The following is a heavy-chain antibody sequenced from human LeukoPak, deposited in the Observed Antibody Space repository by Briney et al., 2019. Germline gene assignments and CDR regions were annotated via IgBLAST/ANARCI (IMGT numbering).Heavy chain of an antibody. J-gene: IGHJ4*02. CDR1: GFTFSSYW. D-gene: IGHD5-12*01. V-gene: IGHV3-74*01. CDR2: INSDGSST. CDR3: AREGGGYSGYDFDY. Sequence: GGSLRLSCAASGFTFSSYWMHWVRQAPGKGLVWVSRINSDGSSTSYADSVKGRFTISGDNAKNTLYLQMNSLRAEDTAVYYCAREGGGYSGYDFDYWGQGTLVTVSS.